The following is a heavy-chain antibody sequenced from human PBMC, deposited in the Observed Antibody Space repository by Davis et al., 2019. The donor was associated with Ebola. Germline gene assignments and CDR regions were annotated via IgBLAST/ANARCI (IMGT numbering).Heavy chain of an antibody. CDR1: GGSFSGYY. J-gene: IGHJ6*03. D-gene: IGHD1-1*01. CDR2: INHSGST. V-gene: IGHV4-34*01. Sequence: PSETLSLTCAVYGGSFSGYYWSWIRQPPGKGLEWIGEINHSGSTNYNPSLKSRVTISVDTSKNQFSLKLSSVTAADTAVYYCARGGTTLPGVYYYYYYYMDVWGKGTTVTVSS. CDR3: ARGGTTLPGVYYYYYYYMDV.